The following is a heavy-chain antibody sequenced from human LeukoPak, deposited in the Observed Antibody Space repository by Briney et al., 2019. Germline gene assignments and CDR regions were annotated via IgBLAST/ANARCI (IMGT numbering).Heavy chain of an antibody. Sequence: PSETLSLTCAVYGGSFSGYYWSWIRQPPGKGLEWIGEINHSGSTNYNPSLKSRVTISVDTSKNQFSLKLSSVTAADTAVYYCARLAVAGYYFDYWGHGTLVTVSS. D-gene: IGHD6-19*01. CDR3: ARLAVAGYYFDY. CDR1: GGSFSGYY. V-gene: IGHV4-34*01. CDR2: INHSGST. J-gene: IGHJ4*01.